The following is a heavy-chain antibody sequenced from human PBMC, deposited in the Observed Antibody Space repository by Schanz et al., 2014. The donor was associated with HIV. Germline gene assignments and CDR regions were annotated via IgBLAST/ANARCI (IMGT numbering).Heavy chain of an antibody. CDR3: AKENPLYYYTHGGPFDI. CDR2: IWYDGNNK. V-gene: IGHV3-33*06. Sequence: QVQLVESGGCVVQPGRSLRLSCTASGFTFSSYAIHWVRQAPGKGLEWVAVIWYDGNNKSYADSVKGRFTISRDNSENTLYLQMNSLRAEDTAVYYCAKENPLYYYTHGGPFDIWGQGTMVTVSS. CDR1: GFTFSSYA. D-gene: IGHD3-10*01. J-gene: IGHJ3*02.